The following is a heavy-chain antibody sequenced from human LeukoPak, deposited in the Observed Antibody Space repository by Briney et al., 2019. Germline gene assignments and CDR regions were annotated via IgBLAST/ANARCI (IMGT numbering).Heavy chain of an antibody. J-gene: IGHJ6*03. CDR1: GYTFTSYG. CDR2: MNPNSGNT. CDR3: ARGVRETRVLRYFDNHSYYYMDV. D-gene: IGHD3-9*01. V-gene: IGHV1-8*03. Sequence: ASVKVSCKASGYTFTSYGISWVRQATGQGLEWMGWMNPNSGNTGYAQKFQGRVTITRNTSISTAYMELSSLRSEDTAVYYCARGVRETRVLRYFDNHSYYYMDVWGKGTTVTVSS.